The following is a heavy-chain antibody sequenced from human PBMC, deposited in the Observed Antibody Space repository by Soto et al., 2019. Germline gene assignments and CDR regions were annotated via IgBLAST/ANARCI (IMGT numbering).Heavy chain of an antibody. CDR2: ISSSSSTI. J-gene: IGHJ6*02. CDR3: ARDLGGPYGDYYYGMDV. Sequence: GGSLRLSCAASGFTFSSYSMNWVRQAPGKGLGWVSYISSSSSTIYYADSVKGRFTISRDNAKNSLYLQMNSLRDEDTAVYYCARDLGGPYGDYYYGMDVWGQGTTVTVSS. D-gene: IGHD4-17*01. V-gene: IGHV3-48*02. CDR1: GFTFSSYS.